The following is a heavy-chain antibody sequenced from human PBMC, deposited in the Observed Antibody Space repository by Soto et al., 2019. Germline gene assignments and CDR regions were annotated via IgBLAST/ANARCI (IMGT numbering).Heavy chain of an antibody. J-gene: IGHJ6*02. CDR3: ASPVAKYYYYGMDV. CDR2: IIPIFGTA. D-gene: IGHD5-12*01. Sequence: GASVKVSCKASGGTFSSYAISWVRQAPGQGLEWMGGIIPIFGTANYAQKFQGRVTITADESTSTAYMELSSLRSEDTAVYYCASPVAKYYYYGMDVWGQGTTVTVS. CDR1: GGTFSSYA. V-gene: IGHV1-69*13.